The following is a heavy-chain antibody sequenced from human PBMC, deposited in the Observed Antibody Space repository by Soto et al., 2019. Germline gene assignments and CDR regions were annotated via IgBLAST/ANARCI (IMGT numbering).Heavy chain of an antibody. J-gene: IGHJ5*02. Sequence: PSETLSLTCTVSGASMNSYHWSWIRQPAGKGLEWIGHIHRSGSTNYNPSLKSRVTMSVDTSKNQFSLRLMSLTAADTAVYYCARDQGVAAAGITWFDPWGQGSLVTVSS. V-gene: IGHV4-4*07. CDR2: IHRSGST. CDR3: ARDQGVAAAGITWFDP. D-gene: IGHD6-13*01. CDR1: GASMNSYH.